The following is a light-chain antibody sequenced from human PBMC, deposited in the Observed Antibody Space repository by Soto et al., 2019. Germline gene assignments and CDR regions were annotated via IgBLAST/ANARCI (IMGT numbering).Light chain of an antibody. V-gene: IGLV1-40*01. CDR1: SSNIGAGYD. CDR3: QSYDSSLSAPV. CDR2: GNS. Sequence: QSVLTQPRSVSGAPGQRVTISCTGSSSNIGAGYDVHWYQQLPGTAPKLLIYGNSNRPSGVPDRFSGSKSGTSASLAITGLQAEDEADYYWQSYDSSLSAPVFGGGTKLTVL. J-gene: IGLJ3*02.